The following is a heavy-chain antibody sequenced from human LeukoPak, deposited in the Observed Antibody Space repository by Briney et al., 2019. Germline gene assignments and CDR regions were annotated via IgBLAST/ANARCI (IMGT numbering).Heavy chain of an antibody. CDR3: ARYWGPYDNSGAYFDY. Sequence: SETLSLTCAVYGGSFSGYYWSWIRQPPGKGLEWIGEINHSGSTNYNPSLKSRDTISVDTSKNQFSLRLSSVTAADTAVYYCARYWGPYDNSGAYFDYWGQGTLVTVSS. J-gene: IGHJ4*02. CDR2: INHSGST. CDR1: GGSFSGYY. D-gene: IGHD3-22*01. V-gene: IGHV4-34*01.